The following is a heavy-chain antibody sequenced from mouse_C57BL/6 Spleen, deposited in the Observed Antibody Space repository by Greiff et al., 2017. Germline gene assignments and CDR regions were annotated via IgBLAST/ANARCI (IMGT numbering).Heavy chain of an antibody. CDR2: ISSGSSTI. CDR3: ARATVVATDAMDY. CDR1: GFTFSDYG. J-gene: IGHJ4*01. V-gene: IGHV5-17*01. Sequence: DVKLQESGGGLVKPGGSLKLSCAASGFTFSDYGMHWVRQAPEKGLEWVAYISSGSSTIYYADTVKGRFTISRDNAKNTLFLQMTSLRSEDTAMYYCARATVVATDAMDYWGQGTSVTVSS. D-gene: IGHD1-1*01.